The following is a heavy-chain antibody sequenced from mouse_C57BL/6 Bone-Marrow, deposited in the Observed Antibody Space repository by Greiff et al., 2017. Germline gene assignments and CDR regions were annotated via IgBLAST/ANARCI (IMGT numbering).Heavy chain of an antibody. V-gene: IGHV5-4*03. D-gene: IGHD1-1*01. CDR2: ISDGGSYT. CDR1: GFTFSSYA. Sequence: EVKLVESGGGLVKPGGSLKLSCAASGFTFSSYAMSWVRQTPEKRLEWVATISDGGSYTYYPDNVKGRFTISRDNAKNNLYLQMSHLKSEDTAMYYCARIYSYGLFDYLLPGSTLPVSS. CDR3: ARIYSYGLFDY. J-gene: IGHJ2*01.